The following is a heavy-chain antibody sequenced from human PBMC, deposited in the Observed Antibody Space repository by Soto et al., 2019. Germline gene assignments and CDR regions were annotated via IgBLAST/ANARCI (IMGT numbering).Heavy chain of an antibody. CDR3: APLTVSLSGLYGIHF. V-gene: IGHV4-39*01. D-gene: IGHD2-15*01. Sequence: PSETLSLTCSVSGYSVSSSDYYWAWIRQPPGKGLEWIGSMFYSGLTYYNPSLKSRVTLSVDTSKNQFSVRLNSVTAADTAVYYCAPLTVSLSGLYGIHFWGKGTTVPVSS. CDR1: GYSVSSSDYY. CDR2: MFYSGLT. J-gene: IGHJ6*04.